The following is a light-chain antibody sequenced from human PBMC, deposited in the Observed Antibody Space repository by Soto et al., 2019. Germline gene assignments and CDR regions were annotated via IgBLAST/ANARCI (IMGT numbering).Light chain of an antibody. CDR2: AAS. CDR1: QGMNIF. Sequence: DIQMTQSPSSLSASVGDRVTITCRASQGMNIFLLWFQQKPGKAPKSLIYAASNLRSGVPSRFSGSGSGTNFTLTISSLQPEDFATYYCQQYSSYPGTFGQGTKVEIK. J-gene: IGKJ1*01. V-gene: IGKV1-16*01. CDR3: QQYSSYPGT.